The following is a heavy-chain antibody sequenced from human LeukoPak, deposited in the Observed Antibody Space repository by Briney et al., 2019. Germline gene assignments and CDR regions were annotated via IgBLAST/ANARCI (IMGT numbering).Heavy chain of an antibody. CDR3: AKGPGGFSYYTCFAP. D-gene: IGHD5-18*01. V-gene: IGHV4-39*07. J-gene: IGHJ5*02. CDR2: IYYSGTT. Sequence: SETLSLTCTVSGGSISSSPYYWGWIRQPPGKGLEWIGSIYYSGTTHYNPSLESRVTISVDTSKNQFSLKLASVTAADTALYSCAKGPGGFSYYTCFAPGGKGPLVPVSS. CDR1: GGSISSSPYY.